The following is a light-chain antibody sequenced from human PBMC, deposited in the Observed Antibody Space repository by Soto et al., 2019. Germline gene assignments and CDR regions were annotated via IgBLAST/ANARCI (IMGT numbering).Light chain of an antibody. Sequence: QSLLTQPPSASGTPGQRVTISCSGSSSNTGSNTVNWYQQLPGTAPKLLIYSNNQRPSGVPDRFSGSKSGTSASLAISGLQSEDEADYYCAAWDDSLNGLVFGGGTKVTVL. J-gene: IGLJ2*01. CDR1: SSNTGSNT. CDR3: AAWDDSLNGLV. CDR2: SNN. V-gene: IGLV1-44*01.